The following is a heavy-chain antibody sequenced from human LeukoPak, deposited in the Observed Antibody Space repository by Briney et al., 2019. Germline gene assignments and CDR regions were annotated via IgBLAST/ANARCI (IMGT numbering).Heavy chain of an antibody. CDR2: ISGSGGST. V-gene: IGHV3-23*01. CDR1: GFTFSSYA. D-gene: IGHD3-3*01. CDR3: AKDRALYDFWSGPGDY. Sequence: GGSLRLSCAASGFTFSSYAMSWVRQAPGKGLEWVSAISGSGGSTYYADSVKGRFTISRDNSKNTLYLQMNSLRAEDTAVYYCAKDRALYDFWSGPGDYWGQGTLVTVSS. J-gene: IGHJ4*02.